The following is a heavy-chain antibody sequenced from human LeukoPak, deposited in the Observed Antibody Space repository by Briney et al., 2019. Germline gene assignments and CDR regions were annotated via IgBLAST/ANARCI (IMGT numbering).Heavy chain of an antibody. J-gene: IGHJ4*02. CDR2: IYPGDSEI. CDR3: ARLHDYLDY. D-gene: IGHD3-16*01. Sequence: VRQLPGKGLEGMGIIYPGDSEITYNPSFEGQVTISADKSVTTAYLQWSSLKASDTAIYYCARLHDYLDYWGQGTLVTVSS. V-gene: IGHV5-51*01.